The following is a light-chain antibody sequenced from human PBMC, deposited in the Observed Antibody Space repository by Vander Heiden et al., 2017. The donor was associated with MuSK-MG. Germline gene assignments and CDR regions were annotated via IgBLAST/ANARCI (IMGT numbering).Light chain of an antibody. CDR1: QSISSY. V-gene: IGKV1-39*01. Sequence: DIQMTQSPSSLSASVGDRVTSTCRARQSISSYLNWYQQKPGKAPKLLIYAASSVQSGVPSRFSGSGSGTDFTRTISSLQPEDFATYYCQQSDSTPITFGQGTRLEIK. CDR2: AAS. CDR3: QQSDSTPIT. J-gene: IGKJ5*01.